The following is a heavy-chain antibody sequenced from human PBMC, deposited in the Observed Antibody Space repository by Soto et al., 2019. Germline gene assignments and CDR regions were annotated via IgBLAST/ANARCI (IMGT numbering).Heavy chain of an antibody. D-gene: IGHD6-19*01. CDR3: ARDVSVAGEFDY. Sequence: VASVKVSCKASGGTFSSYTISWVRQAPGQGLEWMGRIIPILGIINYAQKFQGRVTFTADKSTSTAYMELRSLRSDDTAVYYCARDVSVAGEFDYWGQGNLVTVS. J-gene: IGHJ4*02. CDR1: GGTFSSYT. CDR2: IIPILGII. V-gene: IGHV1-69*04.